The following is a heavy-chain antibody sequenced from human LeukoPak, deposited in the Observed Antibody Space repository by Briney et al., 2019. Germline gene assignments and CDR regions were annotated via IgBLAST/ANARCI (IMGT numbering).Heavy chain of an antibody. J-gene: IGHJ4*02. V-gene: IGHV1-69*13. D-gene: IGHD7-27*01. CDR1: GGTFISYA. Sequence: SVKVSCKASGGTFISYAISWVRQAPGQGLEWMGGIIPIFGTANYAQKFQGRVTITADESTSTAYMELSSLRSEDTAVYYCARDLRALGLYYFDYWGQGTLVTVSS. CDR3: ARDLRALGLYYFDY. CDR2: IIPIFGTA.